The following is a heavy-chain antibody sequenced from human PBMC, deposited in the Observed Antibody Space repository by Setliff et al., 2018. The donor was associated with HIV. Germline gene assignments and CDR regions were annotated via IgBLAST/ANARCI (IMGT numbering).Heavy chain of an antibody. CDR2: IWYDGSNK. V-gene: IGHV3-33*06. J-gene: IGHJ4*02. D-gene: IGHD3-10*01. Sequence: GGSLRLSCAASGFTFSSYGMHWVRQAPGKGLEWVAAIWYDGSNKHYADSVKGRFTISRDNSKSTLYLQMNSLRAEDTAIYYCAKTSRVREYNSPFDSWGQGTLVTVSS. CDR1: GFTFSSYG. CDR3: AKTSRVREYNSPFDS.